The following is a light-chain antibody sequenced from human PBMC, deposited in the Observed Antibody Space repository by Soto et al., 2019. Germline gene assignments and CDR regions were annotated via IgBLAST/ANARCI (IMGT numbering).Light chain of an antibody. J-gene: IGLJ2*01. CDR1: SSDVGVYDY. Sequence: QSALTQPASVSGSPGQSITISCTGTSSDVGVYDYVSWYRQYPGEAPKLLIYEITNRPAGISNRFSGSKSGNTASLTISGLQAEDEADYYCSSFTVTSSLVFGGGTKLTVL. V-gene: IGLV2-14*01. CDR3: SSFTVTSSLV. CDR2: EIT.